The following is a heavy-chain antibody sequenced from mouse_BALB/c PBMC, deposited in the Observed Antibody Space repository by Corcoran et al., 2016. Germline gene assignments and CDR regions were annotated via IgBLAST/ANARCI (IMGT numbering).Heavy chain of an antibody. V-gene: IGHV1-66*01. CDR2: IFPGSGNT. J-gene: IGHJ2*01. CDR1: GYSFTSYY. Sequence: QVQLQHSGPELVKPGASVKISCKASGYSFTSYYIHWVKQRPGQGLEWIGWIFPGSGNTKYNEKFKGKATLTADTSSSTAYVQLSSLTSEDSAVYFCARSLGLIPFDYWGQGTTLTVSS. D-gene: IGHD2-2*01. CDR3: ARSLGLIPFDY.